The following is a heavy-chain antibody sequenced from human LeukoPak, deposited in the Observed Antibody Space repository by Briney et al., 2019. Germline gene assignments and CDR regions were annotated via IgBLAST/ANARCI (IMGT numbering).Heavy chain of an antibody. D-gene: IGHD4-23*01. J-gene: IGHJ4*02. Sequence: GRSLRLSCTASGFTFGDSARSWVRQAPGKGLEWVGFIRSKAYGGTTKYAASVKGRFTISRDDSKSIAYLQMNSLKTEDTAVYYCTRYGGNSFSYWGQGTLVTVSS. V-gene: IGHV3-49*04. CDR2: IRSKAYGGTT. CDR3: TRYGGNSFSY. CDR1: GFTFGDSA.